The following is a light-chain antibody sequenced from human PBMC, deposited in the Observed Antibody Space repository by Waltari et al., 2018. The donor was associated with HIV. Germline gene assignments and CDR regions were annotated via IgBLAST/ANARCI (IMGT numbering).Light chain of an antibody. Sequence: SYELTQPPSVSVSPGQTDSITSSGDKLGDKFACWYQQKPGQSPVVVVYQDTRRPSGIPERFSGSNSGNTATLTISGTQAMDEADYYCQAWDSSTAVFGGGTKLTVL. V-gene: IGLV3-1*01. CDR3: QAWDSSTAV. CDR1: KLGDKF. J-gene: IGLJ2*01. CDR2: QDT.